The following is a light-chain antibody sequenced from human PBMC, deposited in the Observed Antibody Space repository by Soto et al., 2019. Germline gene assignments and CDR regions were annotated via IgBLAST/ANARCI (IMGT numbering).Light chain of an antibody. CDR3: QQRSNWPPWT. Sequence: EIVLTQSPATLSLSPGERATLSCRASQSVSSYLTWYQQKPGQAPRLLIYYASNRATGIPARFSGSGSGTDFTLTISSLESEDFAVYYCQQRSNWPPWTFGQGTKVEIK. V-gene: IGKV3-11*01. CDR1: QSVSSY. J-gene: IGKJ1*01. CDR2: YAS.